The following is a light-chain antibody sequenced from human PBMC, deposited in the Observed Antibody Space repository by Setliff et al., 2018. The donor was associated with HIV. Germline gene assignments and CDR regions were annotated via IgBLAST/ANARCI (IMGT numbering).Light chain of an antibody. Sequence: QSVLTQPASVSGSPGQSITISCTGTTSDVGGYNYVSWYQQHTGKAPKLMIYDVTNRPSGISDRFSGSKSANTASLTISGLQADDEADYYCSSYTSTSTRVFGTGTKVTVL. CDR2: DVT. CDR1: TSDVGGYNY. CDR3: SSYTSTSTRV. J-gene: IGLJ1*01. V-gene: IGLV2-14*03.